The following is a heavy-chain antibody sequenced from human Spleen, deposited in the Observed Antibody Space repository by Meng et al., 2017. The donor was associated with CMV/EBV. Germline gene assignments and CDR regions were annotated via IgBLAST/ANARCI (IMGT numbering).Heavy chain of an antibody. CDR2: IRYDGSNK. CDR1: GFSFSSYG. Sequence: GESLKISCAASGFSFSSYGMHWVRLAPGKGLEWVAFIRYDGSNKYFADSVKGRFTISRDNSKNTLYLQMDSLRAEDTAVYYCANPSRVGIFGNYWGQGTLVTVSS. CDR3: ANPSRVGIFGNY. V-gene: IGHV3-30*02. D-gene: IGHD3-3*01. J-gene: IGHJ4*01.